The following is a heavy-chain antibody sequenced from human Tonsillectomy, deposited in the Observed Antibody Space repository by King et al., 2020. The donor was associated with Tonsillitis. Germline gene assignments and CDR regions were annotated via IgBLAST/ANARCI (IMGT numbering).Heavy chain of an antibody. CDR2: IYYSGST. D-gene: IGHD1-7*01. Sequence: QLQESGPGLVKPSQTLSLTCTVSGGSISSGDYYWSWIRQPPGKGLEWIGYIYYSGSTYYNPSLKSRVTISVDTSKNQFSLKLSYVTAADTAVYYCARDKWNYRGYFDYWGQGTLVTVSS. CDR3: ARDKWNYRGYFDY. CDR1: GGSISSGDYY. V-gene: IGHV4-30-4*01. J-gene: IGHJ4*02.